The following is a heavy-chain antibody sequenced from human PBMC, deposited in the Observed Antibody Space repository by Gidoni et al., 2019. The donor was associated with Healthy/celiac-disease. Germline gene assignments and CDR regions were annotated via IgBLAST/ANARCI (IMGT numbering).Heavy chain of an antibody. D-gene: IGHD2-2*01. Sequence: EVQLVESGGGLIQPGGSLRLSCAASGFTVSSNYMSWVRQAPGKGLEWVSVIYSGGSTYYADSVKGRFTISRDNSKNTLYLQMNSLRAEDTAVYYCARWLVSSLPTIRNRLDWYFDLWGRGTLVTVSS. V-gene: IGHV3-53*01. CDR1: GFTVSSNY. CDR2: IYSGGST. CDR3: ARWLVSSLPTIRNRLDWYFDL. J-gene: IGHJ2*01.